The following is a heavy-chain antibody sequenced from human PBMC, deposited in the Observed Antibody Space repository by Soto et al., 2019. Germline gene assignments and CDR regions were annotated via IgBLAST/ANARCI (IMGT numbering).Heavy chain of an antibody. CDR2: ISSSSSYI. V-gene: IGHV3-21*01. CDR1: GFTFSSYS. D-gene: IGHD3-3*01. Sequence: PGGSLRLSCAASGFTFSSYSMNWVRQAPGKGLEWVSSISSSSSYIYYADSVKGRFTISRDNAKNSLYLQMNSLRAEDTAVYYCARGDLWSGWVYYYYGMDVWGQGTTVTVSS. CDR3: ARGDLWSGWVYYYYGMDV. J-gene: IGHJ6*02.